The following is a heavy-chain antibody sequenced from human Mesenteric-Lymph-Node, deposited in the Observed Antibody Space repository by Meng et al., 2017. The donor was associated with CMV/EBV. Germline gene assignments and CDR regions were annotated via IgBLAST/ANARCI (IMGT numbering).Heavy chain of an antibody. D-gene: IGHD6-19*01. CDR3: AREAGTGAYFDN. CDR1: GYSFTGNY. V-gene: IGHV1-2*02. Sequence: ASVKVSCKASGYSFTGNYIHWVRQAPGHGLEWMGWINPESGDINYAQKFQGRVTMTRDTSISTGYMELRRLRSDDTAVYYCAREAGTGAYFDNWGQGTLVTVSS. CDR2: INPESGDI. J-gene: IGHJ4*02.